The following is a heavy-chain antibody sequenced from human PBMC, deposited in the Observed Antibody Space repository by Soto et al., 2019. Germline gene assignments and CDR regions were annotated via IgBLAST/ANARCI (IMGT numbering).Heavy chain of an antibody. CDR1: GGSISSGDYY. V-gene: IGHV4-30-4*01. CDR2: IYYSGST. J-gene: IGHJ4*02. CDR3: AGAPMYYYDSSGYYSY. D-gene: IGHD3-22*01. Sequence: KPSETLSLTCTVSGGSISSGDYYWSWIRQPPGKGLEWIGYIYYSGSTYYNPSLKSRVTISVDTSKNQFSLKLSSVTAADTAVYYCAGAPMYYYDSSGYYSYWGQGTLVTVSS.